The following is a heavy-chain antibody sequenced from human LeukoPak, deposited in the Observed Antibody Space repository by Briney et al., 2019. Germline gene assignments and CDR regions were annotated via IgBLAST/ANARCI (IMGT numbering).Heavy chain of an antibody. Sequence: GGSLRLSCAASGFTFSSYWMHWVRQAPGKGLVWVSRINSDGSSTSYADPVKGRFTISRDNAKNTLYLQMNSLRAEDTAVYYCARDGFSVATNYWGQGTLVTVSS. CDR3: ARDGFSVATNY. D-gene: IGHD5-12*01. CDR2: INSDGSST. CDR1: GFTFSSYW. V-gene: IGHV3-74*01. J-gene: IGHJ4*02.